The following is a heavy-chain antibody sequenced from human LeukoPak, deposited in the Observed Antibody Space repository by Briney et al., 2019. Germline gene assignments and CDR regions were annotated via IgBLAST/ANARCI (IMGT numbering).Heavy chain of an antibody. Sequence: SETLSLTCTVSGGSISSYSWSWIRQPPGKGLEWIGYIYYSGSTYYNPSLRSRVTISVDTSKNQFSLKLNSVTAADTAAYYCARARSGSYLDWLDPWGQGTLVTVSS. J-gene: IGHJ5*02. D-gene: IGHD3-10*01. V-gene: IGHV4-59*01. CDR3: ARARSGSYLDWLDP. CDR1: GGSISSYS. CDR2: IYYSGST.